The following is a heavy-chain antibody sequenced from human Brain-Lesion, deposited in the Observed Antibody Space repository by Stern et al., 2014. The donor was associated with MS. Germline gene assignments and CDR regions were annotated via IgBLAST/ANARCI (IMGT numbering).Heavy chain of an antibody. CDR3: ARHDSVPRPSQLYSARDRGPGYFDY. V-gene: IGHV4-39*01. J-gene: IGHJ4*02. CDR2: IYYRGFT. D-gene: IGHD1-26*01. CDR1: GGSISSSTYY. Sequence: QVQLVESGPGLVKPSETLSLTCTVSGGSISSSTYYWAWIRQPPGTGLEWIGNIYYRGFTYYNPSLKSRVTISVDMSKNQFSLKLSSVTAADTAIYYCARHDSVPRPSQLYSARDRGPGYFDYWGQGTLVTVSS.